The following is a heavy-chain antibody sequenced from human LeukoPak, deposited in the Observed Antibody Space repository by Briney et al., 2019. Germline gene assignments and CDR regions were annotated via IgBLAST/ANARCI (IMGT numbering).Heavy chain of an antibody. D-gene: IGHD3-9*01. CDR2: INTISGGT. CDR3: ARGDLDWLPLWFDP. Sequence: ASVNVSCKASGYTFTDYYMHWVRQAPGQGLEWMGWINTISGGTNYAQKFQGRVTMTRNTSISTAYMELRSLMSEDTAMYYCARGDLDWLPLWFDPWGQGTLVTVSS. CDR1: GYTFTDYY. V-gene: IGHV1-2*02. J-gene: IGHJ5*02.